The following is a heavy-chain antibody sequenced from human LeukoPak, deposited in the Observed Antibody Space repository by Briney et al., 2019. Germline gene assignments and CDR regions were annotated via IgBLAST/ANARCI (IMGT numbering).Heavy chain of an antibody. J-gene: IGHJ5*02. V-gene: IGHV1-2*02. CDR1: GYTFTGYY. CDR2: INPNSGGT. CDR3: AADPYYYDSSGYYYAGFDP. D-gene: IGHD3-22*01. Sequence: ASVKVSCKASGYTFTGYYMHWVRQAPGQGLEWMGWINPNSGGTNYAQKFQGRVTMTRDTSISTAYMELSSLRSEDTAVYYCAADPYYYDSSGYYYAGFDPWGQGTLVTVSS.